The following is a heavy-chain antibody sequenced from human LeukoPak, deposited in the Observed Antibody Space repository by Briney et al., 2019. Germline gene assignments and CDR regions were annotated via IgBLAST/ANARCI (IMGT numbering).Heavy chain of an antibody. CDR1: GFTVSSNY. CDR2: IYSGGST. D-gene: IGHD2-2*02. V-gene: IGHV3-53*01. J-gene: IGHJ3*02. Sequence: GGSLRLSCAASGFTVSSNYMSWVRQAPGKGLEWVSVIYSGGSTYYTDSVKGRFTISRDNSKNTLYLQMNSLTAEDTAVYYCARYCSSTSCYTSRAFDIWGQGTMVTVSS. CDR3: ARYCSSTSCYTSRAFDI.